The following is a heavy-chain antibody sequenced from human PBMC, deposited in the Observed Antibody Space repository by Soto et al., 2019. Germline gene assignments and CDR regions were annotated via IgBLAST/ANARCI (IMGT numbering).Heavy chain of an antibody. CDR3: ASQRGTAENVWRGFDY. V-gene: IGHV3-23*01. Sequence: GRSLRLSCAASGVTFSSYAMSWGRQAPGKGLEWVSTISGSGDYTYYTDSVKGRFTISRDNSKNTLFLQMNSLRADDTAVFYCASQRGTAENVWRGFDYWGGGPLVTVSS. CDR1: GVTFSSYA. J-gene: IGHJ4*02. CDR2: ISGSGDYT. D-gene: IGHD3-3*01.